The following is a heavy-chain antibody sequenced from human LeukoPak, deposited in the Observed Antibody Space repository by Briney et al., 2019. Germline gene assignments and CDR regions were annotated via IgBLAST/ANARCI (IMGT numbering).Heavy chain of an antibody. V-gene: IGHV3-23*01. CDR1: GFTFSDYY. D-gene: IGHD5-12*01. J-gene: IGHJ4*02. CDR2: ISGSGDST. Sequence: PGGSLRLSCAASGFTFSDYYMSWIRQAPGKGLEWVSGISGSGDSTYYADSVKGRFTISRDNSKNTLYLQMNSLRAEDTAVYYCAKGRVVVATPTHFDYWGQGTLVTVSS. CDR3: AKGRVVVATPTHFDY.